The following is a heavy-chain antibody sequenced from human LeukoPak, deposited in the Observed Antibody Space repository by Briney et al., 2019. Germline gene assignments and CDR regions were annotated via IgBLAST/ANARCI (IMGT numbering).Heavy chain of an antibody. V-gene: IGHV4-59*08. Sequence: SETLSLTCSVSGGSITSYYWSWIRQPPGKGLDWIGFIYNSGSTNYNPSLKSRVTISVDTSKNQFSLRLSSVTAADTAVYYCARAGMTPNAFDMWGQGTLVTVSS. CDR3: ARAGMTPNAFDM. CDR1: GGSITSYY. J-gene: IGHJ3*02. CDR2: IYNSGST.